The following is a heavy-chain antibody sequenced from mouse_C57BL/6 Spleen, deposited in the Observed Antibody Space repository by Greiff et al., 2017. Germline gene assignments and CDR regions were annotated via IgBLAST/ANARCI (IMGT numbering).Heavy chain of an antibody. CDR1: GYSFTDYN. D-gene: IGHD1-1*01. V-gene: IGHV1-39*01. CDR3: ARGGTYGSSPAMDY. CDR2: INPNYGTT. Sequence: VQLQQSGPELVKPGASVKISCKASGYSFTDYNMNWVKQSTGKSLEWIGVINPNYGTTSYNQKFKGKATLTVDQSSSTAYMQLKRLTAEDSAVYYCARGGTYGSSPAMDYWGQGTSVTVSS. J-gene: IGHJ4*01.